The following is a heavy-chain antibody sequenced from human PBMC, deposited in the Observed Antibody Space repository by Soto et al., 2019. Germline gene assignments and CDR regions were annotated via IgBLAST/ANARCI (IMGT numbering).Heavy chain of an antibody. CDR2: IYYSGST. Sequence: SETLSLTCTVSGGSISSYYWSWIRQPPGKGLEWIGYIYYSGSTNYSPSLKSRVTISVDTSKNQFSLKLSSVTAADTAVYYCARHYGDYVYFDYWGQGTLVTVSS. J-gene: IGHJ4*02. V-gene: IGHV4-59*08. CDR1: GGSISSYY. D-gene: IGHD4-17*01. CDR3: ARHYGDYVYFDY.